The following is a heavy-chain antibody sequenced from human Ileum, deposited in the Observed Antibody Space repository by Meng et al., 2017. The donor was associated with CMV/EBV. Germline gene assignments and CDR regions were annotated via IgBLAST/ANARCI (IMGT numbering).Heavy chain of an antibody. Sequence: GGSLRLSCAASGFTVSDNYMSWARQAPGKGLEWVSLIYGGATTYYADSVKGRFSISRDNSKNTVSLQMNSLRAEDTAVYYCARGFYDSRGYTIDCGQG. CDR3: ARGFYDSRGYTID. V-gene: IGHV3-53*01. CDR1: GFTVSDNY. CDR2: IYGGATT. D-gene: IGHD3-22*01. J-gene: IGHJ4*02.